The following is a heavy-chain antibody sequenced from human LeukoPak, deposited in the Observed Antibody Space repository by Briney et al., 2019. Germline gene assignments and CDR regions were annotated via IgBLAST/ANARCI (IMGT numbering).Heavy chain of an antibody. D-gene: IGHD2/OR15-2a*01. CDR3: ARDRIGGELDV. CDR2: INAGNGNT. Sequence: GGSLRLSCAASGYTFTSYAMHWVRQAPGQRLERMGWINAGNGNTKYSQEFQGRVTITRDTSASTAYMELSSLRSEDMAVYYCARDRIGGELDVWGKGTTVTVSS. CDR1: GYTFTSYA. J-gene: IGHJ6*04. V-gene: IGHV1-3*03.